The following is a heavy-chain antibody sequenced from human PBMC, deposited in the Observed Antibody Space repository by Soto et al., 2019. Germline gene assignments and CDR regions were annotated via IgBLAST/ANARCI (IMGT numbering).Heavy chain of an antibody. Sequence: QVQLVESGGGVVQPGRSLRLSCAASGFTFSSYAMHWVRQAPGKGLEWVAVISYDGSNKYYADSVKGRFTISRDNSKNTLYLQMNSLRAEDTAVYYCASPLSPHCSGGSCYQATLGYWGQGTLVTVSS. CDR1: GFTFSSYA. J-gene: IGHJ4*02. CDR2: ISYDGSNK. CDR3: ASPLSPHCSGGSCYQATLGY. D-gene: IGHD2-15*01. V-gene: IGHV3-30-3*01.